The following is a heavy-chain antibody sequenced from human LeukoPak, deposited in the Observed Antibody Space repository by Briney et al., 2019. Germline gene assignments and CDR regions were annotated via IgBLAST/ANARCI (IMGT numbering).Heavy chain of an antibody. Sequence: GRSLRLSCATSGFTFDDYAMHWVRQAPGKGLEWVAGTTWNSDNIDYAESVRGRFTISRDNAKNSLYLQMNSLRAEDMALYYCAKGHALVPRGAFDIWGQGTMVTVSS. J-gene: IGHJ3*02. CDR2: TTWNSDNI. V-gene: IGHV3-9*03. CDR3: AKGHALVPRGAFDI. D-gene: IGHD2-8*02. CDR1: GFTFDDYA.